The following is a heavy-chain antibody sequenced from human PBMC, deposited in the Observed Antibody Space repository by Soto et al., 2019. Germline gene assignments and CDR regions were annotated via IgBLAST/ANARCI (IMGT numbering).Heavy chain of an antibody. J-gene: IGHJ4*02. D-gene: IGHD6-19*01. CDR2: ISGGGGT. CDR3: IRASGVAGTGEYF. Sequence: EVQLVESGGGLVQPGGCLRLSCAASGFDFSTYWMHWVRQAPGKGLVWVSRISGGGGTTYAASVEGRFTISRDNANNIVYLQMNSLTEEDTAMYYCIRASGVAGTGEYFWGQGTLVTVSS. V-gene: IGHV3-74*02. CDR1: GFDFSTYW.